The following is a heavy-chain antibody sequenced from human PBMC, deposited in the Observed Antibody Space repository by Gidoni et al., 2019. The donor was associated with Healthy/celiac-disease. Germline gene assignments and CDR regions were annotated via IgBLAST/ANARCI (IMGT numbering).Heavy chain of an antibody. CDR1: GFTFSSYS. D-gene: IGHD6-13*01. V-gene: IGHV3-21*01. CDR2: ISSSSSYI. J-gene: IGHJ4*02. CDR3: ARKYSSSWDV. Sequence: EVQLVESGGGLVKPGGSLRLSCAASGFTFSSYSMNWVRQAPGKGLEWVSSISSSSSYISYADSVKGRFTISRDNAKNSLYLQMNSLRAEDTAVYYCARKYSSSWDVWGQGTLVTVSS.